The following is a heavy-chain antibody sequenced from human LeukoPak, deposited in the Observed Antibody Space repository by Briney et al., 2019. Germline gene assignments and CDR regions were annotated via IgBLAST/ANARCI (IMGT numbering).Heavy chain of an antibody. CDR2: MNPYSGST. CDR1: GYMFTNYD. Sequence: GASVKVSCKTSGYMFTNYDINWARQATGQGLEWMGWMNPYSGSTGYAQNFQGRVTMTRDTSITTAYMELSSLTSEDTAVYYCARFHRHQLPKSDYWGQGTLVTVSS. V-gene: IGHV1-8*01. CDR3: ARFHRHQLPKSDY. D-gene: IGHD1-14*01. J-gene: IGHJ4*02.